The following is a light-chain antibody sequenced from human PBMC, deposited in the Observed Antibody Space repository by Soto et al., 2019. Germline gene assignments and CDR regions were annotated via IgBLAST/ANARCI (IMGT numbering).Light chain of an antibody. V-gene: IGKV3-20*01. Sequence: EIVLTQSPVTLSLSPGERATLSCRASQSVSSSYLAWYQQKPGQAPRLLIYGASTRATGIPARFSGSGSGTDFTLTISRLEPEDFAVYYCQQYGTSLPFGQGTRLEIK. CDR1: QSVSSSY. CDR3: QQYGTSLP. J-gene: IGKJ5*01. CDR2: GAS.